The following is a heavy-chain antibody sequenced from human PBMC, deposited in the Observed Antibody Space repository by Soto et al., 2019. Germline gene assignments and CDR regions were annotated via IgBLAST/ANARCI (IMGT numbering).Heavy chain of an antibody. J-gene: IGHJ5*02. CDR2: IYPADSDT. CDR1: GFSFTSYW. CDR3: AMQRGPRDHQYFDP. D-gene: IGHD6-25*01. Sequence: HGESLKISCKGSGFSFTSYWIGGVRQMPGKGLEWMGIIYPADSDTRYSPSFQGQVTISADKSISTAYRQGSSLKASGTAMYAVAMQRGPRDHQYFDPCPQGT. V-gene: IGHV5-51*01.